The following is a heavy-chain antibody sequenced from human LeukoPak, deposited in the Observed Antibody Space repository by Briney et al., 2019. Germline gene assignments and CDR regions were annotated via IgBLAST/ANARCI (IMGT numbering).Heavy chain of an antibody. Sequence: GGSLRLSCAASGFTFSSYEMNWVRQAPGKGLEWVSYVSSGDSDIYYADSVEGRFTISRDNAKNSLYLQMNSLRAEDTAVYYCASRKSGWDVEYWGQGTLVTVSS. CDR3: ASRKSGWDVEY. CDR2: VSSGDSDI. CDR1: GFTFSSYE. V-gene: IGHV3-48*03. D-gene: IGHD6-19*01. J-gene: IGHJ4*02.